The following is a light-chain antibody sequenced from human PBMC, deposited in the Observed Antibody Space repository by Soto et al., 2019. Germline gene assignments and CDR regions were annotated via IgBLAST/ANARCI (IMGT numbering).Light chain of an antibody. V-gene: IGLV1-40*01. Sequence: QSVLTQPPSVSGAPGQRVTISCTGSSSNIGAGYDVHWYQQLPGTAPKLLIYGNSNRPSGVPDRFSGSKSGTSASLAITGIPAEDEADYYCQSYDSSLSALYVFGTGTKLTVL. CDR2: GNS. J-gene: IGLJ1*01. CDR3: QSYDSSLSALYV. CDR1: SSNIGAGYD.